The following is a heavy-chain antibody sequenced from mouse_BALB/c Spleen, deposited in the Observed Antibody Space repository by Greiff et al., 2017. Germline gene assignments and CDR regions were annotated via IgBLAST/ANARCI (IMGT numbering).Heavy chain of an antibody. J-gene: IGHJ3*01. Sequence: EVQLVESGGGLVKPGGSLKLSCAASGFTFSSFGMHWVRQAPEKGLEWVAYISSGSSTIYYADTVKGRFTISRDNPKNTLFLQMTSLRSEDTAMYYCARHEGSPFAYWGQGTLVTVSA. CDR3: ARHEGSPFAY. V-gene: IGHV5-17*02. CDR2: ISSGSSTI. CDR1: GFTFSSFG.